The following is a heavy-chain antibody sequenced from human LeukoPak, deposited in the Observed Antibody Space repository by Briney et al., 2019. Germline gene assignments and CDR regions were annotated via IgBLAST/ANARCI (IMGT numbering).Heavy chain of an antibody. CDR1: GGSVSGYY. V-gene: IGHV4-59*02. CDR3: ARIHRYCSGGACYVLDN. Sequence: SETLPLTCVVSGGSVSGYYWGWIRQPPGRGLEWIGYVYHSGSTNYNPSFKSRITISVDTSRNQFSLQLSSVTAADTAVYYCARIHRYCSGGACYVLDNWGQGTLVAVSS. J-gene: IGHJ4*02. D-gene: IGHD2-15*01. CDR2: VYHSGST.